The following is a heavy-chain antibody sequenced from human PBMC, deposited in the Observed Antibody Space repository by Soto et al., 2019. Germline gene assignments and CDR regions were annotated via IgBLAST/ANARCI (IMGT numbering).Heavy chain of an antibody. CDR2: IYYSGST. CDR1: GGSISSYY. J-gene: IGHJ4*02. V-gene: IGHV4-59*01. D-gene: IGHD2-21*02. Sequence: SETLSLTCTVSGGSISSYYWSWIRQPPGKGLEWIGYIYYSGSTNYNPSLKSRVTISVDTSKNQFSLKLSSVTAADTAVYYCARTKGDLRFDYWGQGTLVTVSS. CDR3: ARTKGDLRFDY.